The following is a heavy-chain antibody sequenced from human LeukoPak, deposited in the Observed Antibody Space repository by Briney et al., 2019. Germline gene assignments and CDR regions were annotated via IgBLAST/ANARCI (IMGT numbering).Heavy chain of an antibody. Sequence: SGPALVKPTQTLTLTCNFSGFSLSISGVGVGRIRQPPGKVLEWLAFIYWDDDLRYSPSLKSRLTITKDTSKNQVVLTVTNMDPVDTATYYCARITPTGRWANWFDPWGQGTLVTVSS. CDR1: GFSLSISGVG. CDR3: ARITPTGRWANWFDP. CDR2: IYWDDDL. V-gene: IGHV2-5*02. D-gene: IGHD2-15*01. J-gene: IGHJ5*02.